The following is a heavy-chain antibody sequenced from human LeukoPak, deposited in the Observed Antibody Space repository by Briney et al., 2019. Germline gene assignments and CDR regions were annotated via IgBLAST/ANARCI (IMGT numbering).Heavy chain of an antibody. D-gene: IGHD3-10*01. Sequence: SETLSLTCTVSGASISSSNYYWGWTRQPPGKGLEYIGSVYYTGSIHYNPSLTSRVTISADTSKNQFSLKVSSVTAADTAVYYCARLSYGEHDYWGQGTLVTVPS. CDR2: VYYTGSI. V-gene: IGHV4-39*01. CDR1: GASISSSNYY. J-gene: IGHJ4*02. CDR3: ARLSYGEHDY.